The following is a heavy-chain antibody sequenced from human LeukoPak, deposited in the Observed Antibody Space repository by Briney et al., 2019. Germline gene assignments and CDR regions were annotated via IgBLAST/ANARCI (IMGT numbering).Heavy chain of an antibody. D-gene: IGHD2-15*01. CDR3: ARDLGYCSGGSCLNWFDP. Sequence: ASVKVSCKASGYTFTSYGISWVRQAPGQGLEWMGWISAYNGNTNYAQKLQGRVTMTTDTSTSTAYMELRSLRSDDTAVYYCARDLGYCSGGSCLNWFDPWGQGNLVTVSS. J-gene: IGHJ5*02. CDR1: GYTFTSYG. CDR2: ISAYNGNT. V-gene: IGHV1-18*01.